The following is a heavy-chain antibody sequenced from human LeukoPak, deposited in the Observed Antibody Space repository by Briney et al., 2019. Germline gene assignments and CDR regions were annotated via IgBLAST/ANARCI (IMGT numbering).Heavy chain of an antibody. CDR1: GGSISSSSYY. CDR3: ARRFEYYDILTGYSMTGFDY. V-gene: IGHV4-39*01. Sequence: SETLSLTCTVSGGSISSSSYYWGWIRQPPGKRLEWIGSIYYSGSTYYNPSLKSRVTISVDTSKNQFSLKLSSVSAADTAVYYCARRFEYYDILTGYSMTGFDYWGQGTLVTVSS. J-gene: IGHJ4*02. D-gene: IGHD3-9*01. CDR2: IYYSGST.